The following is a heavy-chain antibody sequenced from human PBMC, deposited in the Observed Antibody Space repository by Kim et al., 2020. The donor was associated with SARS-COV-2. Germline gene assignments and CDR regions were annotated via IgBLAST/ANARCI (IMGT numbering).Heavy chain of an antibody. CDR1: GGTFSSYA. CDR3: ASPNSSSWVASGLDY. V-gene: IGHV1-69*13. J-gene: IGHJ4*02. D-gene: IGHD6-13*01. CDR2: IIPIFGTA. Sequence: SVKVSCKASGGTFSSYAISWVRQAPGQGLEWMGGIIPIFGTANYAQKFQGRVTITADESTSTAYMELSSLRSEDTAVYYCASPNSSSWVASGLDYWGQGTLVTVSS.